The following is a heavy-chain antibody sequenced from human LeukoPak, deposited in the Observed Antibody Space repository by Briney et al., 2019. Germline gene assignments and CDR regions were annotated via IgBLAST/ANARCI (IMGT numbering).Heavy chain of an antibody. CDR1: GFTVSSNY. V-gene: IGHV3-53*01. CDR3: AGDRPDYGVDY. Sequence: GGSLRLSCAASGFTVSSNYMSWVRQALGRGLEWVSVIYSGGSTYYADSVKGRFTISRDNSKNTLYLQMNSLRAEDTAVYYCAGDRPDYGVDYWGQGTLVTVSS. CDR2: IYSGGST. J-gene: IGHJ4*02. D-gene: IGHD4-17*01.